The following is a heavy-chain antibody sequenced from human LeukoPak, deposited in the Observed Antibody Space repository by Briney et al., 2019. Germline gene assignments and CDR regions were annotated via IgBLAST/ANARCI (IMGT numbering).Heavy chain of an antibody. D-gene: IGHD6-13*01. CDR1: GGSISSSNW. J-gene: IGHJ5*02. V-gene: IGHV4-4*02. CDR2: IYHSGST. CDR3: ARRSSSSYNWFDP. Sequence: SETLSLTCAVSGGSISSSNWWSWVRQPPGKGLEWIGEIYHSGSTNYNPSLKSRVTISVDTSKNQFSLKLSSVTAADTAVYYCARRSSSSYNWFDPWGQGTLVTVSS.